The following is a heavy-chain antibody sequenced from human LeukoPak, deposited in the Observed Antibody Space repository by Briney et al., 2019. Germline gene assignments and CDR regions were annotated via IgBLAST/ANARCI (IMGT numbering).Heavy chain of an antibody. CDR1: GGSFSGYY. D-gene: IGHD3-3*01. V-gene: IGHV4-34*01. CDR2: INHSGST. Sequence: PSETLSLTCAVYGGSFSGYYWSWIRQPPGKGLEWIGEINHSGSTNYNPSLKSRVTISVDTSKNQFSLKLSSVTAADTAVYYCARALHYDFWSGYSYWFDPWGQGTLVTVSS. CDR3: ARALHYDFWSGYSYWFDP. J-gene: IGHJ5*02.